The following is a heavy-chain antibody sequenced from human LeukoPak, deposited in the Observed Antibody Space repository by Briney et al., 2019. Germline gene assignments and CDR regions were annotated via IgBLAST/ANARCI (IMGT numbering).Heavy chain of an antibody. CDR3: ASGGRLGYCSSTSCYRNYKSDY. CDR1: GGSFSGYY. CDR2: INHSGST. J-gene: IGHJ4*02. D-gene: IGHD2-2*01. Sequence: PSETLSLTCAVYGGSFSGYYWSWIRQPPGKGLEWIGEINHSGSTNYNPSLKSRVTISVDTSKNQFSLKLSSVTAADTAVYYCASGGRLGYCSSTSCYRNYKSDYWGQGTLVTVSS. V-gene: IGHV4-34*01.